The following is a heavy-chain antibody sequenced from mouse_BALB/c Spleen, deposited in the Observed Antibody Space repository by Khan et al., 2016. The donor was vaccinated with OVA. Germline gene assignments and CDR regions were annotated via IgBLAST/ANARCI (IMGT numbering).Heavy chain of an antibody. V-gene: IGHV1-4*01. CDR2: INPSNGYT. J-gene: IGHJ3*01. Sequence: QVRLQQSGAELARPGASVKMSCKASGYTSTSYTIHWIKKRPGQGLEWIGYINPSNGYTNYNQKFKDKATLTTDKSSTTAYLQLSSLTSDDSAVYNCVRDGAYHRNDGWFAYWGQGTLVTVSA. CDR3: VRDGAYHRNDGWFAY. D-gene: IGHD2-14*01. CDR1: GYTSTSYT.